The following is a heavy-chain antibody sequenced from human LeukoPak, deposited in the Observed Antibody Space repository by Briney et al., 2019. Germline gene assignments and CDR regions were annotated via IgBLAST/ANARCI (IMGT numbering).Heavy chain of an antibody. J-gene: IGHJ5*02. Sequence: SETLSLTCTVSGGSISSYYWSWIRQPAGKGLEWIGRIYTSGSTNYNPSLKSRVTISVDTSKNQFSLKLNSVTAADTAVYYCAKGYSNFWPYNWFDPWGQGTLVTVSS. D-gene: IGHD5-18*01. CDR3: AKGYSNFWPYNWFDP. CDR1: GGSISSYY. CDR2: IYTSGST. V-gene: IGHV4-4*07.